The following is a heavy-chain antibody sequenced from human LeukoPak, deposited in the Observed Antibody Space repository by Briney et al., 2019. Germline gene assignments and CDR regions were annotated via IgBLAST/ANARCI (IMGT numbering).Heavy chain of an antibody. D-gene: IGHD6-13*01. CDR3: ARVKRSGIAAAYDAFDI. V-gene: IGHV3-48*04. Sequence: GGSLRLSCAASGFTVSSNYMSWVRQAPGRGLEWVSGISWNSGSIGYADSVKGRFTISRDNAKNSLYLQMNSLRAEDTAVYYCARVKRSGIAAAYDAFDIWGQGTMVTVSS. CDR2: ISWNSGSI. J-gene: IGHJ3*02. CDR1: GFTVSSNY.